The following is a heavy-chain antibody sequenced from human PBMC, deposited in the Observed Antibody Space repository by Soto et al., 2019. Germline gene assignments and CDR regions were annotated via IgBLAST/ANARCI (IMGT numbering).Heavy chain of an antibody. Sequence: SQTLSLTCAISGDSVSSNSAAWNWIRQSPSRGLEWLGRTYYRSKWYNDYAVSVKSRITINPDTSKNQFSLQLNSVTPEDTAVYYCARVKRVRGVFITRYYYHGMDVWGPGTPVSVFS. CDR2: TYYRSKWYN. J-gene: IGHJ6*02. CDR3: ARVKRVRGVFITRYYYHGMDV. V-gene: IGHV6-1*01. D-gene: IGHD3-10*01. CDR1: GDSVSSNSAA.